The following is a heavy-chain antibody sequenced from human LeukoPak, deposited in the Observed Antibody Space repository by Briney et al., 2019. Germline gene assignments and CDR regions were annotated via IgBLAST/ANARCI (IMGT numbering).Heavy chain of an antibody. Sequence: SETLSLTCAVYGGSFSGYYWSWIRQPPGKGLEWIGEINHSGSTNYNPSLKSRVTISVDTSKNQFSLKLSSVTAADTAVYYCARHIYYDSSGGGSFDIWGQGTMVTVSS. CDR3: ARHIYYDSSGGGSFDI. V-gene: IGHV4-34*01. CDR1: GGSFSGYY. D-gene: IGHD3-22*01. CDR2: INHSGST. J-gene: IGHJ3*02.